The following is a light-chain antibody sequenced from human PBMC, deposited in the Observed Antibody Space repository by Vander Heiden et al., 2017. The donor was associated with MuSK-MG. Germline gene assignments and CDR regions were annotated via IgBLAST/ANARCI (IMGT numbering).Light chain of an antibody. J-gene: IGKJ1*01. CDR2: GAS. V-gene: IGKV1-27*01. Sequence: DIQMTQSPSSLSASVGDRVTITCRASQGISNYLAWYQQKPGKVPRLLIYGASTLQSGVPSRFSGSGSGTDFTLTISNLQPEDVATYYCQKDDSGGRTFGQGTKVXIK. CDR3: QKDDSGGRT. CDR1: QGISNY.